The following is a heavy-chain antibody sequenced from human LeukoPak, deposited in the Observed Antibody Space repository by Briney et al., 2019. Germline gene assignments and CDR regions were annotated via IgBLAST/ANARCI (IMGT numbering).Heavy chain of an antibody. V-gene: IGHV3-23*01. CDR3: ARRSYYDSTGYPFDY. J-gene: IGHJ4*02. Sequence: PGGSLRLSCAASGFTFNNYAVSWVRQAPGKGLEWVSTISGSGGSTYYADSVKGRFTISRDNSKNTLYLQMNSLRAEDTAFYYCARRSYYDSTGYPFDYWGQGALVTVSS. CDR2: ISGSGGST. D-gene: IGHD3-22*01. CDR1: GFTFNNYA.